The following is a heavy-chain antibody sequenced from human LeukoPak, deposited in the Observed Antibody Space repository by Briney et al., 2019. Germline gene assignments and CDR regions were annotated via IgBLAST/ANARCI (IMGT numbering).Heavy chain of an antibody. CDR3: AKDLSYYAILTGGFDY. CDR2: ISYDGSNK. Sequence: GRSLRLSCAASGFTFSSYAMHWVRQAPGKGLEWVAVISYDGSNKYYADSVKGRFTISRDNSKNTLYLQMNSLRAEDTAVYYCAKDLSYYAILTGGFDYWGQGTLVTVSS. CDR1: GFTFSSYA. J-gene: IGHJ4*02. D-gene: IGHD3-9*01. V-gene: IGHV3-30-3*01.